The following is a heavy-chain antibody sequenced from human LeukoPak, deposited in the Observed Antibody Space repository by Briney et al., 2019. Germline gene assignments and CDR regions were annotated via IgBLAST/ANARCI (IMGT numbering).Heavy chain of an antibody. D-gene: IGHD3-22*01. Sequence: GRSLRLSCAASGFTFDDYGMSWVRQAPGKGLECVSGINWNGGSTGYADSVKGRFTISRDSAKNSLYLQMNSLRAEDTALYYCARGSTYYYDSSGYYFIDYWGQGTLVTVSS. CDR1: GFTFDDYG. CDR2: INWNGGST. V-gene: IGHV3-20*04. CDR3: ARGSTYYYDSSGYYFIDY. J-gene: IGHJ4*02.